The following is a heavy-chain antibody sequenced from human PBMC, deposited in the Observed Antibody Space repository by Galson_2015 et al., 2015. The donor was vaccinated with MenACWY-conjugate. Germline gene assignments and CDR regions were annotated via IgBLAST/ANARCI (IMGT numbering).Heavy chain of an antibody. V-gene: IGHV3-7*03. Sequence: SLRLSCAASGFAFSSHWMSWVRQAPGKGLEWVANIKQDGSDKYYVDSVKGRFTISRDNAKNSLYLQMNSLRAEDTAIYYCARWAYCSGGSCHRYEHWGQGTLVTVSS. D-gene: IGHD2-15*01. CDR1: GFAFSSHW. J-gene: IGHJ1*01. CDR2: IKQDGSDK. CDR3: ARWAYCSGGSCHRYEH.